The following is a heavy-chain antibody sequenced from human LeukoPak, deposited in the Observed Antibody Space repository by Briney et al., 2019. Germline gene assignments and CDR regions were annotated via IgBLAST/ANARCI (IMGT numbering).Heavy chain of an antibody. CDR2: ISSSSSYI. CDR1: GFTLVRYS. D-gene: IGHD2-2*01. J-gene: IGHJ4*02. Sequence: GGSLRLSCAASGFTLVRYSMNWVRQAPGKGLEWVSSISSSSSYIYYADSVKGRFTISRDNAKNSLYLQMNSLRAGDTAVYYCARDLGKAMHPNWGQGALLTVSS. V-gene: IGHV3-21*01. CDR3: ARDLGKAMHPN.